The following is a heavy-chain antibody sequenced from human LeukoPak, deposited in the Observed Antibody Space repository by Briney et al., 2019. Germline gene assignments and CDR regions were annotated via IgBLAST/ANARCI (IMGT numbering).Heavy chain of an antibody. CDR2: ISGSGVYT. Sequence: GGSLRLSCAASGFTFSSYAMTWVRQAPGKGLEWVSGISGSGVYTSYADSVKGRFTISRDNSKNTVYLQMNSLRAEDTALYYCAKDRDGYGPYYFDHWGQGTPVTVSS. CDR1: GFTFSSYA. J-gene: IGHJ4*02. V-gene: IGHV3-23*01. D-gene: IGHD5-18*01. CDR3: AKDRDGYGPYYFDH.